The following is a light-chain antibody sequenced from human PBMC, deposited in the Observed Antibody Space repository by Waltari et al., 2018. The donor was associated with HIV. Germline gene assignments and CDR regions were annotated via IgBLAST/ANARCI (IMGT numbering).Light chain of an antibody. Sequence: EIVLTQSPATLSLSPGERATLSCRASQSVSSYLAWYQQKPGQAPRLLIYDASNRATGIPARFSGSGSGTDFTLTISSLESEDFAVYYCQQRRNWPKTFGQGTK. CDR1: QSVSSY. V-gene: IGKV3-11*01. CDR2: DAS. CDR3: QQRRNWPKT. J-gene: IGKJ1*01.